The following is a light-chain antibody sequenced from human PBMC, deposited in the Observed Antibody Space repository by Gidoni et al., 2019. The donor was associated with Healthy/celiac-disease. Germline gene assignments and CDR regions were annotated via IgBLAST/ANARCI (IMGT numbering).Light chain of an antibody. V-gene: IGKV3-11*01. CDR3: QQRSNWPPVWT. J-gene: IGKJ1*01. CDR2: DAS. Sequence: EIVLTQSPATLSLSPGERATLSCRASQSVSSYLAWYQQKPGQAPRLLIYDASNRATGIPARFSGSGSGTDFTLTISSLEPEDFAVYYCQQRSNWPPVWTFXQXTKVXIK. CDR1: QSVSSY.